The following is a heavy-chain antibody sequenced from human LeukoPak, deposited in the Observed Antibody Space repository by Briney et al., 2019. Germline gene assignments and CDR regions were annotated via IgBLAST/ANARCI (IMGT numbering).Heavy chain of an antibody. CDR3: ARGYGYNSEY. D-gene: IGHD5-24*01. V-gene: IGHV4-59*13. J-gene: IGHJ4*02. CDR1: GDAISGFY. Sequence: SETLSLTCTVTGDAISGFYWNWIRQPPGKALEWIGCIHYGSTEYTPSIESRVAISVDTSKNQFSLKLTSVTAADTAVYYCARGYGYNSEYWGQGIVVTVSP. CDR2: IHYGST.